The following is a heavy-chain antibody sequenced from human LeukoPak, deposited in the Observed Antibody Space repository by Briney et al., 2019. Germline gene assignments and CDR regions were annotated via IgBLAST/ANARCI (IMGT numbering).Heavy chain of an antibody. CDR3: ARGPYSSNWYVDY. J-gene: IGHJ4*02. CDR1: GFTLTSYE. D-gene: IGHD6-13*01. Sequence: GGSLRLSCAASGFTLTSYEMNWVRLAPGKGLKWISYISRTGNSIYYADSVKGRFTVSRDSAKNSLYLQMNSLRAEDTAVYYCARGPYSSNWYVDYWGQGTLVTVAS. V-gene: IGHV3-48*03. CDR2: ISRTGNSI.